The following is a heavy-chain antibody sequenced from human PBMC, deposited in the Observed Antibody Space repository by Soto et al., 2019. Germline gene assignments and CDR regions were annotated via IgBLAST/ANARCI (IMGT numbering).Heavy chain of an antibody. V-gene: IGHV4-34*01. CDR2: INHSGST. J-gene: IGHJ5*02. CDR3: ARHGLDSGYDLNWFDT. D-gene: IGHD5-12*01. CDR1: GGSFSGYY. Sequence: SETLSLTCAVYGGSFSGYYWSWIRQPPGKGLEWIGEINHSGSTYYNPSLKSRVTISVDTSKNQFSLKLSSVTAADTAVYYCARHGLDSGYDLNWFDTWGQGTLVTLSS.